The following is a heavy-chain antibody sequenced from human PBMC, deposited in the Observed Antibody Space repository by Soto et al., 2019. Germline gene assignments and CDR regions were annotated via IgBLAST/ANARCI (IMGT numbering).Heavy chain of an antibody. D-gene: IGHD1-26*01. Sequence: PSETLSFTCFVSGGSVTCHYWSWIRQFPRQGLESMPYTSYTGNTTCNPSLHMLVTISSDTSKNHWSLKYASMTASDTAVSYCAREMHAGFTHYCDPWDPGPLLTGSS. V-gene: IGHV4-59*02. J-gene: IGHJ5*02. CDR2: TSYTGNT. CDR3: AREMHAGFTHYCDP. CDR1: GGSVTCHY.